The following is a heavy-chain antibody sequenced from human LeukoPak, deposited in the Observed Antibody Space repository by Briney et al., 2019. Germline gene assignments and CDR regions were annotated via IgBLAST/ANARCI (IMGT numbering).Heavy chain of an antibody. D-gene: IGHD2-15*01. Sequence: PGRSLRLSCAASGFTFSSYGMNWVRQAPGKGLEWVAYITNSGSTIDYADSVKGRFTISRDTARNSLYLQMSSLRAEDTAVYYCVRGGGPSYKYNAFDIWGQGTMVTVSS. V-gene: IGHV3-48*04. J-gene: IGHJ3*02. CDR2: ITNSGSTI. CDR3: VRGGGPSYKYNAFDI. CDR1: GFTFSSYG.